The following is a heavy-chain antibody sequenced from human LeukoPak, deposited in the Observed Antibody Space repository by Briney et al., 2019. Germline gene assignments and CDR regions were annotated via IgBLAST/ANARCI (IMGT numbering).Heavy chain of an antibody. CDR3: ARRRDFIDY. J-gene: IGHJ4*02. Sequence: PGGSLRLSCAASGFTLSDYYMGWIRQAPGKGLEWVSYSSSSGSTIYYADSVKGRFAISSDNAKNSLYLQMNSLRAEDTAVYYCARRRDFIDYWGQGTLVAVSS. V-gene: IGHV3-11*01. CDR1: GFTLSDYY. CDR2: SSSSGSTI. D-gene: IGHD3/OR15-3a*01.